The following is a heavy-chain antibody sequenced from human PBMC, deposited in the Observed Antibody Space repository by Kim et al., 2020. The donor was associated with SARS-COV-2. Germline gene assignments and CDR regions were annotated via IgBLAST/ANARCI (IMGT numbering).Heavy chain of an antibody. CDR1: GFTFSSYW. D-gene: IGHD1-1*01. CDR3: ARNEMGGTDY. CDR2: ISEGGSEK. J-gene: IGHJ4*02. Sequence: GGSLRLSCAASGFTFSSYWMSWVRQAPGKGLQWVAYISEGGSEKYHVDSLKGRFTISRDNARNSLYLQMNSLRAEDTAVYYCARNEMGGTDYWGQGTLVTVSS. V-gene: IGHV3-7*03.